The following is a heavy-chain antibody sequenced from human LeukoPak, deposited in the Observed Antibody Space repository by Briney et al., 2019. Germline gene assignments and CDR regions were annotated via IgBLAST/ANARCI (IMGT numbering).Heavy chain of an antibody. CDR3: ARVGDPKYYNYGMDV. V-gene: IGHV3-33*01. D-gene: IGHD2-21*02. Sequence: GGSLPLSCAASGFTFSSYGMHWVRQAPGKGLEWVAVIWYDGSNKYYADSVKGPFTTSRDNSKNTLYLQMNSLRAEDTAVYYCARVGDPKYYNYGMDVGGRGSSATVSS. CDR2: IWYDGSNK. CDR1: GFTFSSYG. J-gene: IGHJ6*02.